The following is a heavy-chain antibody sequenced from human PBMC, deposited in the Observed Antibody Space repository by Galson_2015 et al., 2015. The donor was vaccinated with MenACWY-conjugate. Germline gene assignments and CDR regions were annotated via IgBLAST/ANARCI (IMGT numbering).Heavy chain of an antibody. Sequence: SETLSLTCTVSGGSISSSSYYWGWIRQPPGKGLEWIGSIYYSGSTYYNPSLKSRVTISVDTSKNQFSLKLSSVTAADTAVYYCARDGRGYCSSTSCYGPLGYWGQGTLVTVSS. CDR1: GGSISSSSYY. J-gene: IGHJ4*02. CDR2: IYYSGST. CDR3: ARDGRGYCSSTSCYGPLGY. V-gene: IGHV4-39*07. D-gene: IGHD2-2*01.